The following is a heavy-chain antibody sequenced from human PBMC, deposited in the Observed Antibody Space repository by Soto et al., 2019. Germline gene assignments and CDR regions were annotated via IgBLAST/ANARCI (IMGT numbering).Heavy chain of an antibody. Sequence: QVQLQESGPGLVKPSETLSLTCTVSGGSISNNYWSWIRQPPGKGLEWIGYIYYSGSTNYNPSLKSRVTISVDTSKNQFSLKLSSVTAADTAVYYCAQHPSTSPFDYWGQGILVTVSS. CDR1: GGSISNNY. V-gene: IGHV4-59*08. D-gene: IGHD2-2*01. J-gene: IGHJ4*02. CDR3: AQHPSTSPFDY. CDR2: IYYSGST.